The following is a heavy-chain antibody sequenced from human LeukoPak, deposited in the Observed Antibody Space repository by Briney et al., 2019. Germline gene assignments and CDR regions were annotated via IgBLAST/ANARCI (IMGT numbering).Heavy chain of an antibody. CDR3: TRGAGWLIDY. CDR2: FHNSGTS. Sequence: SSETLSLTCTVSDDSISDYYRGWIRQPPGKGLEWIGYFHNSGTSTYNPFLKSRVTISADTSKNQFSLKLNPLTTADTAVYYCTRGAGWLIDYWGQGILVTVSS. D-gene: IGHD3-16*01. J-gene: IGHJ4*02. CDR1: DDSISDYY. V-gene: IGHV4-59*01.